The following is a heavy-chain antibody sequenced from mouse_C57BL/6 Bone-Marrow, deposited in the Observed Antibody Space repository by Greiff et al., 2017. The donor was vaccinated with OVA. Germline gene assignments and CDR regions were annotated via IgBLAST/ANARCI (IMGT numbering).Heavy chain of an antibody. V-gene: IGHV1-80*01. D-gene: IGHD1-1*01. CDR2: IYPGDGDT. CDR3: ARWEYYGSSYAMDY. J-gene: IGHJ4*01. Sequence: VQLQQSGASVKISCKASGYAFSSYWMNWVKQRPGKGLEWIGQIYPGDGDTNYNGKFKGKATLTADKSSSTAYMQLSSLTSEDSAVYFCARWEYYGSSYAMDYWGQGTSVTVSS. CDR1: GYAFSSYW.